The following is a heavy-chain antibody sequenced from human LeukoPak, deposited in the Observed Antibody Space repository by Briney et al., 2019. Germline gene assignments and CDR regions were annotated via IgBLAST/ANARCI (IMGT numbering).Heavy chain of an antibody. CDR3: ARDRFGMSATGTDFDF. CDR1: GYSISSGYY. CDR2: IHHSGST. D-gene: IGHD1-14*01. V-gene: IGHV4-38-2*02. Sequence: PSETLFLTCTVSGYSISSGYYWGWIRQPPGKGLEWIGSIHHSGSTYYNPSLKSRVTISVDTSKTQFSLTLSSVTAADTAVYYCARDRFGMSATGTDFDFWGRGTLLTVSS. J-gene: IGHJ4*02.